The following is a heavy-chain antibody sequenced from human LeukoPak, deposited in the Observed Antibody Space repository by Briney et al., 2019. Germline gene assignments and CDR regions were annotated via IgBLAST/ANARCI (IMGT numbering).Heavy chain of an antibody. CDR2: IRSKAFGGST. CDR1: GFTFGDYA. J-gene: IGHJ4*02. Sequence: GGSLRLSCIASGFTFGDYAMSWVRQAPGKGLEWVGFIRSKAFGGSTEYAASVKSRFTISRDDSKSIAYLQMNSLKTEDTAVYYCTRDFTIFDYWGQGTLVTVSS. CDR3: TRDFTIFDY. V-gene: IGHV3-49*04. D-gene: IGHD3-3*01.